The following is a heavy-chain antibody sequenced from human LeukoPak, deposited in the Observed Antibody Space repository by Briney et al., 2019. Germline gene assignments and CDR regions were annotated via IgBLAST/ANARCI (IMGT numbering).Heavy chain of an antibody. CDR2: MNNDGSST. CDR1: GFTFSSYW. J-gene: IGHJ4*02. Sequence: GSLRLSCAASGFTFSSYWMHWVRQAPGKGLVWVSRMNNDGSSTIYADSVKGRFTISRDNAKNTLYLQMNSLRAEDTAVYYCARADDSGWLTYWGQGTLVTVSS. CDR3: ARADDSGWLTY. V-gene: IGHV3-74*01. D-gene: IGHD6-19*01.